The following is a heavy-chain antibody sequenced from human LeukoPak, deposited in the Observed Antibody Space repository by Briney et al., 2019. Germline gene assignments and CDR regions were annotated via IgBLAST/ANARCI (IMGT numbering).Heavy chain of an antibody. D-gene: IGHD3-10*01. J-gene: IGHJ6*03. CDR2: INHSGST. V-gene: IGHV4-34*01. Sequence: SETLSLTCAVYGGSLSGYYWSWIRQPPGKGLEWIGEINHSGSTNYNPSLKSRVTISVDTSKNQFSLKLSSVTAADTAVYYCARKGGYYYGSGSYSRYYYMDVWGKGTTVTVSS. CDR3: ARKGGYYYGSGSYSRYYYMDV. CDR1: GGSLSGYY.